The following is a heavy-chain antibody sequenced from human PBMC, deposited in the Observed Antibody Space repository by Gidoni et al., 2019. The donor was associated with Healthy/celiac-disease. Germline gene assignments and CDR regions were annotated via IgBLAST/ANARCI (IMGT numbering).Heavy chain of an antibody. V-gene: IGHV3-23*01. CDR3: VISGSYSFDY. CDR1: GFNFSSYA. D-gene: IGHD1-26*01. J-gene: IGHJ4*02. CDR2: ISGSGGST. Sequence: EVQLLESGGGLVQPGGSLRLSCAASGFNFSSYAMSWVRQAPGKGLEWVSAISGSGGSTYYADSVKVRFTISRDNSKNTLYLQMNSLRAEDTAVYYCVISGSYSFDYWGQGTLVTVSS.